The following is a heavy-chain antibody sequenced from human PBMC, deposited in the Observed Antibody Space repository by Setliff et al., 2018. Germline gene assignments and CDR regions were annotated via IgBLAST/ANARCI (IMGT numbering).Heavy chain of an antibody. CDR1: GASVSSHY. V-gene: IGHV4-59*02. CDR2: ISYSGIT. J-gene: IGHJ1*01. D-gene: IGHD1-1*01. CDR3: VREGYSEYFQD. Sequence: SETLSLTCTVSGASVSSHYWDWIRQPPGKGLEWIGFISYSGITTYNVSLKSRVSISVDTSKNQLSLTPSSVTAADTAVYYCVREGYSEYFQDWGRGTLVTVSS.